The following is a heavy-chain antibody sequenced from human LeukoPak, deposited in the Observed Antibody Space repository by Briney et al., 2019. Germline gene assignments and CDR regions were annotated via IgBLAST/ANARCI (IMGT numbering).Heavy chain of an antibody. D-gene: IGHD3-10*01. CDR2: ISSSSSYI. Sequence: AGGSLRPSCAASGFTFSSYSMNWVRQTPGKGLEWVSSISSSSSYIYYADSVKGRFTISRDNAKNSLYLQMDSLRAEDTAVYYCARRSGSGDDWGQGTLVTVSS. CDR1: GFTFSSYS. J-gene: IGHJ4*02. CDR3: ARRSGSGDD. V-gene: IGHV3-21*01.